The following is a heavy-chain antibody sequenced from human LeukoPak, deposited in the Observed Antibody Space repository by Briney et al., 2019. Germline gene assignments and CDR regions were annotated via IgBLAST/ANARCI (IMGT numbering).Heavy chain of an antibody. Sequence: EASVKVSCKASGGTFSSYAISWVRQAPGQGLEWMGGIIPIFGTANYAQKFQGRVTITTDESTSTAYMELSSLRSEDTAVYYCASQMGKRDFDYWGQGTLVTVSS. CDR3: ASQMGKRDFDY. D-gene: IGHD5-24*01. J-gene: IGHJ4*02. V-gene: IGHV1-69*05. CDR2: IIPIFGTA. CDR1: GGTFSSYA.